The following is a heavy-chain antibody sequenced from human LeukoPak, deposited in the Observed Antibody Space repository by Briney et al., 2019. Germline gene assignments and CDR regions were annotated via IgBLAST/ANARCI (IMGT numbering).Heavy chain of an antibody. Sequence: PGGSLRLSCAASGFTFSSYSMNWVRQAPGKGLEWVSSISGSSSDICYADSVKGRFTISRDNSKNSLYLQMKSLRAEDTALYYCARRGYHDYSGFDYWGQGTLVTVSS. CDR1: GFTFSSYS. D-gene: IGHD1-26*01. CDR2: ISGSSSDI. CDR3: ARRGYHDYSGFDY. V-gene: IGHV3-21*01. J-gene: IGHJ4*02.